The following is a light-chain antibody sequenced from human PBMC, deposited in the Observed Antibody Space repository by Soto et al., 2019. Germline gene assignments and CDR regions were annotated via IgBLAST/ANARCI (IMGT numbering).Light chain of an antibody. V-gene: IGKV1-27*01. CDR3: QKYNSGTPLT. Sequence: DIQMTQSPSSLSASVGDRVNITCRASQGIRNYLAWYQQKPGKVPTLLIYAASTLQSGVPSRFGGSGSGTDFTLTISSRRLEDVETADCQKYNSGTPLTFGEGTKVEIK. CDR1: QGIRNY. CDR2: AAS. J-gene: IGKJ4*01.